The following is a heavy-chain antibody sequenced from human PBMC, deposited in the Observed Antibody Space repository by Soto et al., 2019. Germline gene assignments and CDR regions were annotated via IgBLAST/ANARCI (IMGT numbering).Heavy chain of an antibody. CDR3: AKPSYSGYDRAAFDY. CDR1: GFTFSSYA. Sequence: GRSLRLSCAASGFTFSSYAMSWVRQAPGKGLEWVSAISGSGGSTYYADSVKGRFTISRDNSKNTLYLQMNSLRAEDTAVYYCAKPSYSGYDRAAFDYWGQGTLVTVSS. J-gene: IGHJ4*02. D-gene: IGHD5-12*01. V-gene: IGHV3-23*01. CDR2: ISGSGGST.